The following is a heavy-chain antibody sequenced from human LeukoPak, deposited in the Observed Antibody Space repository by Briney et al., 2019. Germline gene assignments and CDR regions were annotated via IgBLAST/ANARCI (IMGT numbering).Heavy chain of an antibody. CDR3: ARVFSGDSSGYLSPHFFDY. J-gene: IGHJ4*02. CDR1: GGSFSGYY. D-gene: IGHD3-22*01. V-gene: IGHV4-34*01. Sequence: SETLSLTCAVYGGSFSGYYWSWIRQPPGKGLEWIGEINHSGSTNYNPSLKSRVTISVDTSKNQFSLKLSSVTAADTAVYYCARVFSGDSSGYLSPHFFDYWGQGTLVTVSS. CDR2: INHSGST.